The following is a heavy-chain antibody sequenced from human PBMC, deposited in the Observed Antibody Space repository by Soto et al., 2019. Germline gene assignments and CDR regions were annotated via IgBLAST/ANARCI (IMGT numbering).Heavy chain of an antibody. V-gene: IGHV4-31*03. D-gene: IGHD2-2*01. Sequence: VQLQESGPGLVKPSQNLSLTCTVSAGSISSGGYYWSWIRQHPGQVLECIGYISYSGTTHYNPSLKSRVTISVDTSRDQFSLNLRSVSGADTALYYVARADCPLRSTSCFSYYYAMDVWGQGTTVTVSS. CDR2: ISYSGTT. CDR3: ARADCPLRSTSCFSYYYAMDV. J-gene: IGHJ6*02. CDR1: AGSISSGGYY.